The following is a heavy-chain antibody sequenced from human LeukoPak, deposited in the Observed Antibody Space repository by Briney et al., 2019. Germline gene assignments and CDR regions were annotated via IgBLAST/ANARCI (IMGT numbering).Heavy chain of an antibody. CDR1: GYTFTDHA. V-gene: IGHV7-4-1*02. D-gene: IGHD3-22*01. Sequence: ASVKVSCKASGYTFTDHAISWVRQAPGQGFEWMGWINTQTGSPTYAQAFTGRFFFSLDTSVSTAYLQISGLKSDDTAFYYCATNHYDTSGLPWGQGTLVTVSS. CDR2: INTQTGSP. J-gene: IGHJ5*02. CDR3: ATNHYDTSGLP.